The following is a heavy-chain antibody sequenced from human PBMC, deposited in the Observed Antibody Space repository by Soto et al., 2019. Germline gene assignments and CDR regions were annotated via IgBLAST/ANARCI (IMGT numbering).Heavy chain of an antibody. Sequence: QVQLQESGPGLVKPSQTLSLTCTVSGGSISSGGYYWSWIRQHPGKGLEWTWYIYYSGSTYYNPFLKIRVTISVATAKNKFSLKLSSVTAADTAVYYCARGSTVVTPYQVDYWGQGTLVTVSS. V-gene: IGHV4-31*03. CDR2: IYYSGST. D-gene: IGHD4-17*01. CDR3: ARGSTVVTPYQVDY. J-gene: IGHJ4*02. CDR1: GGSISSGGYY.